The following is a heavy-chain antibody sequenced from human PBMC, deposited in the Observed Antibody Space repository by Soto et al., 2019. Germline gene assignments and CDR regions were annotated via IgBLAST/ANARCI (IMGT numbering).Heavy chain of an antibody. Sequence: QVQLVQSGAEVKKPGSSVKVSCKASGGTFSSYAISWVRQAPGQGLEWMGGIIPIFGTANYAQKFQGRVTITADESTSTAYMELSSLRSEDTAVYYCAIDGYYYDSSGYYYDFDYWGQGNLVSVSS. CDR3: AIDGYYYDSSGYYYDFDY. V-gene: IGHV1-69*12. D-gene: IGHD3-22*01. CDR2: IIPIFGTA. CDR1: GGTFSSYA. J-gene: IGHJ4*02.